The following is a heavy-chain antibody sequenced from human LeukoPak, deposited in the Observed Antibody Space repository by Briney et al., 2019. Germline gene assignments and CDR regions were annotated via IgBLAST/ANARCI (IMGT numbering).Heavy chain of an antibody. D-gene: IGHD3-22*01. Sequence: ASVKVSCKASGYTFTSYGISWVRQAPGQGLEWIGWISAYNGHTNYAQKLQGRVTMTTDTSTSTAYMELRSLRSDDTAVYYCARDDIYDATPPLDYWGQGTLVTVSS. CDR1: GYTFTSYG. CDR3: ARDDIYDATPPLDY. CDR2: ISAYNGHT. V-gene: IGHV1-18*04. J-gene: IGHJ4*02.